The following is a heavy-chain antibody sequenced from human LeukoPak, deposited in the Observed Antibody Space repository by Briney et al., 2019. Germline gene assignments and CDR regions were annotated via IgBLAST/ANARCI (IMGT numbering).Heavy chain of an antibody. D-gene: IGHD2-2*03. J-gene: IGHJ4*02. CDR1: GFTFSSYW. CDR3: SMDLSGAHDY. CDR2: VNTDGRTT. V-gene: IGHV3-74*01. Sequence: GGSLRLSCAASGFTFSSYWMHWVRQAPGKGLVWVSRVNTDGRTTNYADSVRGRFTISRDNAENTLYLQMNSLRVEDTAVYYCSMDLSGAHDYWGQGSVVTVSS.